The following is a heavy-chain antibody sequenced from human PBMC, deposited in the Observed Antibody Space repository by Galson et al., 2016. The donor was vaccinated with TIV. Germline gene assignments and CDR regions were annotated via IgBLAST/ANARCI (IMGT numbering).Heavy chain of an antibody. CDR3: ARDGLDMTTAVALPDY. V-gene: IGHV1-2*02. CDR2: VNPKSGDT. D-gene: IGHD3/OR15-3a*01. CDR1: GYSFTDYY. J-gene: IGHJ4*02. Sequence: SVKVSCKASGYSFTDYYIHWVRQAPGQGFGWMGWVNPKSGDTNYAQKFQGRVAMTRDTSINTAYMELSRLRSDDTAVYYCARDGLDMTTAVALPDYWGQGTLVTVSS.